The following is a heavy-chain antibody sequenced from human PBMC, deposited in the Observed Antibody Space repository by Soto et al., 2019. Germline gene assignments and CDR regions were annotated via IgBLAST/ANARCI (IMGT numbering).Heavy chain of an antibody. J-gene: IGHJ4*02. CDR2: RSYEGSHT. Sequence: QVQLVESGGGVVQPGRSRRLSCAASGFIFSSYGMHGVRQAPGKGLEWVGVRSYEGSHTDYADSVKGRFTITRDNSKNTLYLQMNSLRPEDTAVYYCAKEVHCGGGSCSWSEGFDYWGQGTLLTVSS. CDR1: GFIFSSYG. CDR3: AKEVHCGGGSCSWSEGFDY. V-gene: IGHV3-30*18. D-gene: IGHD2-15*01.